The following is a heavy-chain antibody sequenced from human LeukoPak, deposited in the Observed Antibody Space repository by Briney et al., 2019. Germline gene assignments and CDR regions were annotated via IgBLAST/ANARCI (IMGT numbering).Heavy chain of an antibody. CDR2: INPSGGTT. CDR3: AREIGPRQLHLWGSAFDY. J-gene: IGHJ4*02. Sequence: ASVKVSCKASGYTFINYYMHWVRQAPGQGLEWMGIINPSGGTTSYAQNFQGRVTMTRDTSTSTVYMELSSLRSEDTAVYYCAREIGPRQLHLWGSAFDYWGQGTLVTVSS. CDR1: GYTFINYY. D-gene: IGHD5-18*01. V-gene: IGHV1-46*01.